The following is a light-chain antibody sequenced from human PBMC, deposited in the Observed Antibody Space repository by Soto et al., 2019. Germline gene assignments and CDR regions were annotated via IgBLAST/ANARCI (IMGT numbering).Light chain of an antibody. V-gene: IGLV2-11*01. CDR1: SSPVGGYHY. CDR3: CSYAGRYTYV. J-gene: IGLJ1*01. Sequence: QSVLTQPRSVSGSPGQSVTISCTGTSSPVGGYHYVSRYQQFPGKAPKLMIYAVSQRPSGVPDRFSGSESGNTASLTISGLQADDEADYYCCSYAGRYTYVFGSGTKVTVL. CDR2: AVS.